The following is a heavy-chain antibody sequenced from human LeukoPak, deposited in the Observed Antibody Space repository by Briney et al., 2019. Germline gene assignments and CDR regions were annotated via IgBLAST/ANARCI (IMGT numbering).Heavy chain of an antibody. Sequence: GASVKVSCKASGYTFTGYYMNWVRQAPGQGLEWMGYIVPDTGGVDYDQRFQGRVAMTRDKSISTVYMELTSLKSDDTAVYYCATEDKYCSGGNCGKFWGQGTLVTVSS. CDR2: IVPDTGGV. CDR3: ATEDKYCSGGNCGKF. D-gene: IGHD2-15*01. CDR1: GYTFTGYY. V-gene: IGHV1-2*02. J-gene: IGHJ4*02.